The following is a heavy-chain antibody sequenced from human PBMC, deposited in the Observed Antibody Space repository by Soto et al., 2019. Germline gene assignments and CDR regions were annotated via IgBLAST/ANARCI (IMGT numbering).Heavy chain of an antibody. CDR2: IKRDGSEM. V-gene: IGHV3-7*03. CDR3: ARAPYCTGGSCSSRVPDY. D-gene: IGHD2-15*01. CDR1: GFTFSGYW. Sequence: EVQLVESGGGLVQPGGSLRLSCAASGFTFSGYWMSWVRQAPGKGLEWVANIKRDGSEMYYVDSVKGRFTISRDNAQDSLYLQMNSLRAEDTAVYYWARAPYCTGGSCSSRVPDYWGQGTLVNVSS. J-gene: IGHJ4*02.